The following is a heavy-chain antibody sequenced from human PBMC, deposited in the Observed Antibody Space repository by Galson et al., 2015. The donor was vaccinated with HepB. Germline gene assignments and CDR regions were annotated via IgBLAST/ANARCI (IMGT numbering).Heavy chain of an antibody. CDR1: GFTFIDKA. J-gene: IGHJ4*02. D-gene: IGHD2-2*01. V-gene: IGHV3-33*08. Sequence: SLRLSCAASGFTFIDKAMHRVRQAPGKGLEWVAVIWFDGSNEDYVDSVKGRFTISRDNSQKTLYLQMNSLRAEDTAVYYCAREIKGRWYHFEYWGQGALVTVSS. CDR2: IWFDGSNE. CDR3: AREIKGRWYHFEY.